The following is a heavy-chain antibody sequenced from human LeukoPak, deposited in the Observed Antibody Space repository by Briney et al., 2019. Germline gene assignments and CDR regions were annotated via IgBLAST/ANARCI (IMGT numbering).Heavy chain of an antibody. D-gene: IGHD1-26*01. CDR2: VSWDGFST. CDR1: GFTFQDHA. CDR3: AKAKGSSSTHYLDY. J-gene: IGHJ4*02. Sequence: GGSLRLSCAASGFTFQDHAMHWVRQVPEKGLEWVSLVSWDGFSTYYADSVKGRFIISRDNSKNSLYLHMNSLRGEDSGIYYCAKAKGSSSTHYLDYWGQGALVTVSS. V-gene: IGHV3-43D*03.